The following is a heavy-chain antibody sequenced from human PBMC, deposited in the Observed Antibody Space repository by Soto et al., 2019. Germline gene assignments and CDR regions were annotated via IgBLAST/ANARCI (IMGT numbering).Heavy chain of an antibody. J-gene: IGHJ4*02. D-gene: IGHD4-17*01. Sequence: SETLSLTCAVSGYSSSSGYYWGWIRQPPGKGLEWIGSIYHSGSTYYNPSLKSRVTISVDTSKNQFSLKLSSVTAADTAVYYCARDSVNYFDYWGQGTLVTVSS. CDR3: ARDSVNYFDY. CDR1: GYSSSSGYY. V-gene: IGHV4-38-2*02. CDR2: IYHSGST.